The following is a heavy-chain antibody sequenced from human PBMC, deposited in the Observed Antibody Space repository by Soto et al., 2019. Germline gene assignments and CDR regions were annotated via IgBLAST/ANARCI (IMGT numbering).Heavy chain of an antibody. D-gene: IGHD4-17*01. V-gene: IGHV3-7*03. CDR3: ARDKAYGDSEDY. Sequence: EVQLVESGGGLVQPGGSLRLSCAASGFTFRNYWMSWVRQAPGKGLEWVANIKQDGSEKYYVDSVKGRFTISRDDAKNSLYLQMDNLRVEDTAVYYCARDKAYGDSEDYWGQGTLVTVP. J-gene: IGHJ4*02. CDR2: IKQDGSEK. CDR1: GFTFRNYW.